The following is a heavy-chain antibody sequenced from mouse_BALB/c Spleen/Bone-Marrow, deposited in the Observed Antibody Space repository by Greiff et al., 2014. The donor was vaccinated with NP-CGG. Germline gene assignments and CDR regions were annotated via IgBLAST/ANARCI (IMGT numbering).Heavy chain of an antibody. CDR1: GYTFSSYW. CDR3: ARSMDY. J-gene: IGHJ4*01. CDR2: ILPGSGGT. Sequence: QVQLKESGAELMKPGASVKISCKATGYTFSSYWIEWVKQRPGHGLEWIGEILPGSGGTNYNEKSKGKATFTADTSSNTAYMQLNSLTSEDSAVYYCARSMDYWGQGTSVTVSS. V-gene: IGHV1-9*01.